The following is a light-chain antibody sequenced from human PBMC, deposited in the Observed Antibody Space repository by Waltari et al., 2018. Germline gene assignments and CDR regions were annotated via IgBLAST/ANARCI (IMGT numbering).Light chain of an antibody. J-gene: IGKJ1*01. Sequence: EIVMTQSPATLSVSPGERATLSCRASQSVSSNLAWYKQTPGQVPRLLIYGASTRATGIPARFSGSGSGTEFTLTISSMQSEDFAVYYCQQYNDWPPWTFGQGTKVEIK. CDR2: GAS. V-gene: IGKV3-15*01. CDR1: QSVSSN. CDR3: QQYNDWPPWT.